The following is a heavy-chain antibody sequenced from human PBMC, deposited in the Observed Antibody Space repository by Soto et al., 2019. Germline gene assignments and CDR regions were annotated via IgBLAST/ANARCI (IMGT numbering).Heavy chain of an antibody. CDR3: ARDPNSLDYFDY. J-gene: IGHJ4*02. V-gene: IGHV3-21*01. CDR1: GFTFSSYS. D-gene: IGHD2-8*01. Sequence: GGSLRLSCAASGFTFSSYSMNWVRQAPGKGLEWVSSISSSSSYIYYADSVKGRFTISRDNAKNSLYLQMNSLRAEDTAVYYCARDPNSLDYFDYWGQGTLVTVSS. CDR2: ISSSSSYI.